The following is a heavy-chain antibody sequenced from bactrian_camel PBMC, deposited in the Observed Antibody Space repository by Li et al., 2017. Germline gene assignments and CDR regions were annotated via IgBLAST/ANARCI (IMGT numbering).Heavy chain of an antibody. Sequence: HVQLVESGGGSVQAGGSLRLSCAASGYTYNRNCMAWFRQAPGKEREGVARIATGSGNTYYADSVKGRFTTSQDNAKNTVYLQMNSLKPEDTAMYYCAARGPYCYTKLSVRDFTYWGQGTQVTVS. CDR3: AARGPYCYTKLSVRDFTY. J-gene: IGHJ6*01. CDR1: GYTYNRNC. V-gene: IGHV3S1*01. CDR2: IATGSGNT. D-gene: IGHD2*01.